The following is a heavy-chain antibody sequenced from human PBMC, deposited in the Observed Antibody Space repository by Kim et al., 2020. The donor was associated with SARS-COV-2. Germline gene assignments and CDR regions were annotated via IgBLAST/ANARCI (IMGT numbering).Heavy chain of an antibody. Sequence: SETLSLTCTVSGGSISSYYWSWIRQPPGKGLEWIGYNYYSGSTNYNPSLKSRVTISIDTSKNQFSLKLSSVTAADTAVYYCARGRIVGVSDYWGQGTLAT. D-gene: IGHD1-26*01. J-gene: IGHJ4*02. CDR3: ARGRIVGVSDY. CDR2: NYYSGST. V-gene: IGHV4-59*01. CDR1: GGSISSYY.